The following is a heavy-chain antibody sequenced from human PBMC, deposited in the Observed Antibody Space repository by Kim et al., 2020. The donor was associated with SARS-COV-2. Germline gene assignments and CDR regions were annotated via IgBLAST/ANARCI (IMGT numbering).Heavy chain of an antibody. Sequence: GGSLRLSCAASGFTFSSYAMSWVRQAPGKGLEWVSAISGSGGSTYYADSVKGRFTISRDNSKNTLYLQMNSLRAEDTAVYYCAKDQWAGVVPAALLDYWGQGTLVTVSS. CDR2: ISGSGGST. CDR3: AKDQWAGVVPAALLDY. D-gene: IGHD2-2*01. J-gene: IGHJ4*02. CDR1: GFTFSSYA. V-gene: IGHV3-23*01.